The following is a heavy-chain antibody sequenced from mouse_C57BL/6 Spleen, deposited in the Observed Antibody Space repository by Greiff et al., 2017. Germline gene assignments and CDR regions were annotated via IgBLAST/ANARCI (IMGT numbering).Heavy chain of an antibody. J-gene: IGHJ1*03. Sequence: QVQLQQSGAELVKPGASVKISCKASGYAFSSYWMNWVKQRPGKGLEWIGQIYPGGGDTNYTGKVKGKATLTADKSSSTAYMQLSSLTSEDSAVYFCAPNWARWYVDVWGTGTSVTVSS. D-gene: IGHD4-1*01. CDR1: GYAFSSYW. V-gene: IGHV1-80*01. CDR3: APNWARWYVDV. CDR2: IYPGGGDT.